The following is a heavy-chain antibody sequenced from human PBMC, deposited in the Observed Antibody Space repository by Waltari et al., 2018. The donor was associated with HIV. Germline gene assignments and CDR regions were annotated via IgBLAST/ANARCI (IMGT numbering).Heavy chain of an antibody. CDR1: GFTFSSYW. Sequence: EVKLVESGGRLVQPRGSLRLSCVASGFTFSSYWMHWVRQAPGKGLVWMSRVSSDGNSTVYADSVKGRFTISRDNAKNTRFLQMNSLRVEDTAVYFCARSLYYDFWSAYPPDYWGQGTRVTVSS. J-gene: IGHJ4*02. CDR3: ARSLYYDFWSAYPPDY. CDR2: VSSDGNST. V-gene: IGHV3-74*03. D-gene: IGHD3-3*01.